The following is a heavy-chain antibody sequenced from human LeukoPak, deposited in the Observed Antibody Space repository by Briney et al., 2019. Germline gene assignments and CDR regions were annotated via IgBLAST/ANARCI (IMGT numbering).Heavy chain of an antibody. J-gene: IGHJ4*02. CDR1: GFTFSSYA. Sequence: GGSLRLSCAASGFTFSSYAMSWVRQAPGKGLEWVSAISGSGGSTYYADSVKGRFTISRDNSKNTLYLQMNSLRAEDTAVYYCANSFGGVIVNEYYFDYWGQGTLVTVSS. D-gene: IGHD3-16*02. CDR3: ANSFGGVIVNEYYFDY. V-gene: IGHV3-23*01. CDR2: ISGSGGST.